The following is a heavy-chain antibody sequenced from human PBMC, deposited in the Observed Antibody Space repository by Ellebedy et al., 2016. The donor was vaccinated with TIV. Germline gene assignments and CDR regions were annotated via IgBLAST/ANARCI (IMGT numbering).Heavy chain of an antibody. J-gene: IGHJ3*02. Sequence: ASVKVSXXASGYTFTSNGIIWVRQAPGQGLEWMGWISGQNGNTKYAQKFQGRVTMTTDTSTSTAYMELRSLRSDDTAVYYCARVFVVSGGSFPSAAFDIWGQGTMVTVSS. CDR3: ARVFVVSGGSFPSAAFDI. D-gene: IGHD2-15*01. CDR2: ISGQNGNT. V-gene: IGHV1-18*01. CDR1: GYTFTSNG.